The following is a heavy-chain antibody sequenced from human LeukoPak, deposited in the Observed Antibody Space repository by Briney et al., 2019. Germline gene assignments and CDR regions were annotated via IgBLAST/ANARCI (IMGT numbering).Heavy chain of an antibody. J-gene: IGHJ4*02. Sequence: KTGGSLRLSCVVSGFSFSTYSMIWVRQAPGKGLEWVSSISSNNNFIYYAESVKGRFTISRDSAKGSLFLQMNSLRAEDTALYFCARVASPLRYLEWLFTDYWGQGTQLTVTS. CDR1: GFSFSTYS. CDR2: ISSNNNFI. V-gene: IGHV3-21*01. CDR3: ARVASPLRYLEWLFTDY. D-gene: IGHD3-3*01.